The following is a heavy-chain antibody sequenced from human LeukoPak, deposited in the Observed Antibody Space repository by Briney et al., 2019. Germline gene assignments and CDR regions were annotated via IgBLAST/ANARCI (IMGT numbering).Heavy chain of an antibody. Sequence: SVKVSCKASGGTFSSYAISWVRQAPGQGLEWMGGIIPIFGTANYAQKFQGRVTITTDESTSTAYTELSSLRSEDTAVYYCARDRGIGTAMIGGYWGQGTLVTVSS. CDR1: GGTFSSYA. V-gene: IGHV1-69*05. CDR3: ARDRGIGTAMIGGY. CDR2: IIPIFGTA. J-gene: IGHJ4*02. D-gene: IGHD5-18*01.